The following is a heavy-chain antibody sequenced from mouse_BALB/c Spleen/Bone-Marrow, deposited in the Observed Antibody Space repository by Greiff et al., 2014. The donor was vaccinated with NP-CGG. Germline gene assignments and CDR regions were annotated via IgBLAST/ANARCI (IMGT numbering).Heavy chain of an antibody. J-gene: IGHJ3*01. CDR1: GYTFTSYW. CDR3: ARSATMIFAY. D-gene: IGHD2-4*01. CDR2: INPSTGYT. Sequence: VQLQQSGAELAKPGASVKMSCKASGYTFTSYWMHWVKQRPGQGLEWIGYINPSTGYTEYNQKFKDKATSTADKSSSTAYMQLSSLTSEDAAVYYCARSATMIFAYWGQGTLVTASA. V-gene: IGHV1-7*01.